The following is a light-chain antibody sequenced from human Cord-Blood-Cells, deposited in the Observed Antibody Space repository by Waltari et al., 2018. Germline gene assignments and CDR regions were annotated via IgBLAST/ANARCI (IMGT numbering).Light chain of an antibody. CDR1: QDISNY. Sequence: IQMTQSPSSLSASVGDRVTITCQASQDISNYLNWYQQKPGKAPKLLIYDASNLETGVPSRFSGSGSGTDFTFTISSLQPEDIATYYCQQYDNLPITFSQGTRLEIK. V-gene: IGKV1-33*01. CDR2: DAS. CDR3: QQYDNLPIT. J-gene: IGKJ5*01.